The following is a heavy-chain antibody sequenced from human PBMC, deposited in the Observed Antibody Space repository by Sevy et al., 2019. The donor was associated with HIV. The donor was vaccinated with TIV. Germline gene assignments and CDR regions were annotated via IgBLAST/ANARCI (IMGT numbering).Heavy chain of an antibody. CDR2: ISYDGSNK. CDR1: GFTFSNYC. Sequence: GGSLRLSCAASGFTFSNYCMHWVRQAPGKGLEWVAGISYDGSNKDYADSVKGRFTISRDNSKNTLYLQMNNLRAEDTDTYYCAKTPILYLYYFDYWGQGTLVTVSS. V-gene: IGHV3-30*18. J-gene: IGHJ4*02. CDR3: AKTPILYLYYFDY. D-gene: IGHD2-8*01.